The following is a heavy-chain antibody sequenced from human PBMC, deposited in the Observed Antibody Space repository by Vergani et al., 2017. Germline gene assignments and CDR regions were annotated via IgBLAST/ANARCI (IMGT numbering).Heavy chain of an antibody. CDR3: AXDQIVGATMTWPNWFDP. D-gene: IGHD1-26*01. Sequence: EVQLLESGGGLVQPGGSLRLSCAASGFTFSSYSMNWVRQAPGKGREWVSSISSSSSYIYYAASVKGRFTISRDNATNSLYLQMNSLRADDTAVYYCAXDQIVGATMTWPNWFDPWGQGSLVTVAS. CDR2: ISSSSSYI. CDR1: GFTFSSYS. J-gene: IGHJ5*02. V-gene: IGHV3-21*01.